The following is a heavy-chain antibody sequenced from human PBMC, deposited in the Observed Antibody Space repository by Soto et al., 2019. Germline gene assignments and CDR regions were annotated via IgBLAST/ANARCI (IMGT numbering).Heavy chain of an antibody. J-gene: IGHJ6*02. CDR3: ARVGLWFGELFPGYYGMDV. Sequence: PGGSLRLSCAASGFTFSSYAMHWVRQAPGKGLEWVAVISYDGSNKYYADSVKGRFTISRDNSKNTLYLQMNSLRAEDTAVYYCARVGLWFGELFPGYYGMDVWGQGTTVTVSS. CDR2: ISYDGSNK. V-gene: IGHV3-30-3*01. CDR1: GFTFSSYA. D-gene: IGHD3-10*01.